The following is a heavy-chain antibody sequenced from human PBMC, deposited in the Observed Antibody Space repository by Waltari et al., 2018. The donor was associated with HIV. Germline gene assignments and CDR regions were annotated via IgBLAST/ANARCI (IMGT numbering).Heavy chain of an antibody. V-gene: IGHV3-7*01. Sequence: EVQLMESGGGLVQPGGSLRLSCAASGFTFSSHWMSWVRQAPGKGLEWVANIKQDGSEKYYVDSVKGRFTISRDNAKNSLYLQMNSLRAEDTAVYYCAREYYDFWSGQYQLDYYYYGMDVWGQGTAVAVSS. D-gene: IGHD3-3*01. CDR1: GFTFSSHW. CDR3: AREYYDFWSGQYQLDYYYYGMDV. J-gene: IGHJ6*02. CDR2: IKQDGSEK.